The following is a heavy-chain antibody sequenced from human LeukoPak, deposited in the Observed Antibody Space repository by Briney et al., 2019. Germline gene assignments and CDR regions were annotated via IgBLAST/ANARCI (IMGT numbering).Heavy chain of an antibody. D-gene: IGHD6-13*01. Sequence: SETLSLTCTVSGGSISSYYWSWIRQPPGKGLEWIGYIHYSGSTDYNPSLRSRVTISEDTSKNQFSLNLSSLTAADTAAYYCARHREKSSTYSGIDWFDPWGQGTLVTVSS. CDR2: IHYSGST. V-gene: IGHV4-59*08. J-gene: IGHJ5*02. CDR1: GGSISSYY. CDR3: ARHREKSSTYSGIDWFDP.